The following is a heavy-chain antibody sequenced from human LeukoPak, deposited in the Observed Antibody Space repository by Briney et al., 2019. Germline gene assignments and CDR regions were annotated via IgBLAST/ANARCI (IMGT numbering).Heavy chain of an antibody. J-gene: IGHJ6*03. CDR3: AKDRCSNGIGCYYYYMDV. Sequence: GGSLRLSCAASGFTFSNFWMSWVRQAPGKGLEWVAYIQNDGSNEQYADSVKGRFSISRDSSKNILYLQMNSLRAEDTAVYYCAKDRCSNGIGCYYYYMDVWGKGTTVTISS. CDR2: IQNDGSNE. V-gene: IGHV3-30*02. D-gene: IGHD2-8*01. CDR1: GFTFSNFW.